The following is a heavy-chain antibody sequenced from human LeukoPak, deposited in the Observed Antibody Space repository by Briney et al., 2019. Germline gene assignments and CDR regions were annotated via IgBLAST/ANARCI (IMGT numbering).Heavy chain of an antibody. CDR2: INHSGST. D-gene: IGHD4-17*01. CDR1: GGSFSGYY. Sequence: PSETLPLTCAVYGGSFSGYYWSWIRQPPGKGLEWIGEINHSGSTNYNPSLKSRVTISVDTSKNQFSLKLSSVTAADTAVYYCARELRKRAFDIWGQGTMVTVSS. J-gene: IGHJ3*02. V-gene: IGHV4-34*01. CDR3: ARELRKRAFDI.